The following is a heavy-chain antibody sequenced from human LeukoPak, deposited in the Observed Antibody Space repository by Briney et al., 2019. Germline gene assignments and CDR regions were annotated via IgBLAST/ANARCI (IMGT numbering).Heavy chain of an antibody. J-gene: IGHJ6*03. V-gene: IGHV4-59*01. Sequence: SETLSLTCTVSGGSISSYYWNWIRQPPGKGLEWIGYIYYSGSTNYNPSLKSRVTISVDTSKNQLSLKLSSVTAADTAVYYCARDWGVSARPGYMDVWGKGTTVTVSS. CDR2: IYYSGST. CDR3: ARDWGVSARPGYMDV. D-gene: IGHD6-6*01. CDR1: GGSISSYY.